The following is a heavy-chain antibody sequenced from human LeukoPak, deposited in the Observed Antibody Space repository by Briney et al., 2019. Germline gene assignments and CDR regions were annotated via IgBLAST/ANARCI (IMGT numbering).Heavy chain of an antibody. CDR3: ARGMRYDMEY. Sequence: GASVKVSCKASGYTFTSYDINWVRQATGQGLEWMGWMNPNSGNTGYAQKFQGRVTMTRNTSISTAYMELSSLRAGDTAVYFCARGMRYDMEYWGQGTLVTVSS. D-gene: IGHD3-9*01. J-gene: IGHJ4*02. CDR2: MNPNSGNT. V-gene: IGHV1-8*01. CDR1: GYTFTSYD.